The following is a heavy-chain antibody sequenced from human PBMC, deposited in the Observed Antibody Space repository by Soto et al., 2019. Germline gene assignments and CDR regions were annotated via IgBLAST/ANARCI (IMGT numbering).Heavy chain of an antibody. J-gene: IGHJ4*02. D-gene: IGHD2-8*02. Sequence: LSLTCAVSGGSISSGGYSWGWIRQPPGKGLEWIGYIYHSGSTYYNPSLKSRVTISVDTSKNQFSLKLTSVTAADTAVYYCARDKITGLFDYWGQGTLVTVSS. V-gene: IGHV4-30-2*01. CDR3: ARDKITGLFDY. CDR1: GGSISSGGYS. CDR2: IYHSGST.